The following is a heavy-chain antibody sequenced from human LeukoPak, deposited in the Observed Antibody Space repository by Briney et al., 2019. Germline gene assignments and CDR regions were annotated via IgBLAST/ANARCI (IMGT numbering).Heavy chain of an antibody. J-gene: IGHJ3*02. CDR2: TYLRSSWIY. CDR3: ARAPDGLLHGRAFDI. D-gene: IGHD1-14*01. V-gene: IGHV6-1*01. CDR1: GDSVSINSAA. Sequence: SQTLSLTCAISGDSVSINSAAWNWIKQSPSRGLEWLGRTYLRSSWIYEYALSVRSRINLSPDTSKNQFSLQLNSVNAEDTAVYFCARAPDGLLHGRAFDIWGQGILVTVSS.